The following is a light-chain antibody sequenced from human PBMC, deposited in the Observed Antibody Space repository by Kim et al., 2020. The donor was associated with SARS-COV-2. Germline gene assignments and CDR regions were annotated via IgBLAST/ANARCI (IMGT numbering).Light chain of an antibody. Sequence: SASVGAAVSITCRASQSIRTFLNWYQQKLGGAPRLLIFAASTLQSGVPSRFRGSGSGTEFTLTISGLQREDFATYYCQQTYNTRTFGQGTKVDIK. CDR1: QSIRTF. J-gene: IGKJ1*01. CDR2: AAS. V-gene: IGKV1-39*01. CDR3: QQTYNTRT.